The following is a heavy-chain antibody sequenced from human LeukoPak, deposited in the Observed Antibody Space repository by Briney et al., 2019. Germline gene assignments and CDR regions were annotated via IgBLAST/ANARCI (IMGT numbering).Heavy chain of an antibody. Sequence: PGGSLSLSCAVSGFTFSSYSMNWVRQAPGKGLEWVSSISSSSSYIYYADSVKDRFTISRDNAKNSLYLQMNSLRAEDTAVYYCARDHDYGDYFPSYWGQGTLVTVSS. J-gene: IGHJ4*02. D-gene: IGHD4-17*01. CDR1: GFTFSSYS. CDR2: ISSSSSYI. V-gene: IGHV3-21*01. CDR3: ARDHDYGDYFPSY.